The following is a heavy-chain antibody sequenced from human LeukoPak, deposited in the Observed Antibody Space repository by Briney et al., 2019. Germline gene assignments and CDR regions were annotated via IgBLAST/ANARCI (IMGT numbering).Heavy chain of an antibody. V-gene: IGHV3-48*03. Sequence: AGSLRLSCAASGFTFSSYEMSWVRQAPGKGLEWVSYISSSGSTIYYADFVKGRFTISRDNAKNSLYLQMSSLRAEDTAVYYCARDTAMVAFDYWGQGTLVTVSS. J-gene: IGHJ4*02. CDR1: GFTFSSYE. CDR3: ARDTAMVAFDY. CDR2: ISSSGSTI. D-gene: IGHD5-18*01.